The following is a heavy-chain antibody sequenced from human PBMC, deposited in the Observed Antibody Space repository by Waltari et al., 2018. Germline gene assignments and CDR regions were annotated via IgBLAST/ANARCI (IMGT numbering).Heavy chain of an antibody. CDR2: IYYSGIT. V-gene: IGHV4-39*01. J-gene: IGHJ5*02. CDR1: GGSISSSSYY. CDR3: ARHWKKSGYRFDP. Sequence: QLQLQESGPGLVKPSETLSLTCTVSGGSISSSSYYWGGIRQSPGKGLAWIGSIYYSGITYYNPNLKSRVTISGDTSKNQFSLKLSSVTAADTAVYYCARHWKKSGYRFDPWGQGTLVTVSS. D-gene: IGHD5-12*01.